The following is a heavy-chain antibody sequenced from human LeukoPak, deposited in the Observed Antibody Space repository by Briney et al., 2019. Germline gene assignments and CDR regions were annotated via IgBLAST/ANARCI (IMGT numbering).Heavy chain of an antibody. V-gene: IGHV1-46*01. D-gene: IGHD4-11*01. CDR3: ARERDYKFDY. CDR2: INPSGCST. Sequence: AAVKVSCKASGYTFTSYYMHWVRQARAQGLEWMGEINPSGCSTIYAQKFQDRLTLTTDTSTSTVYMELSSLRSEGTAVYFGARERDYKFDYWGQGALVTVSS. CDR1: GYTFTSYY. J-gene: IGHJ4*02.